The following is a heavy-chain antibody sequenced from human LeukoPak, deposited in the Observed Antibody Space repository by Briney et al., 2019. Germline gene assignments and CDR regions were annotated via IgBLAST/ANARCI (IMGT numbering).Heavy chain of an antibody. CDR1: GFTFSSYG. D-gene: IGHD3-16*01. V-gene: IGHV3-48*04. CDR2: ISSSGSTI. J-gene: IGHJ3*02. CDR3: ARDVGAFDI. Sequence: GGSLRLSCAAPGFTFSSYGMHWVRQAPGKGLEWVSYISSSGSTIYYADSVKGRFTISRDNAKNSLYLQMDSLRAEDTAVYYCARDVGAFDIWGQGTMVTVSS.